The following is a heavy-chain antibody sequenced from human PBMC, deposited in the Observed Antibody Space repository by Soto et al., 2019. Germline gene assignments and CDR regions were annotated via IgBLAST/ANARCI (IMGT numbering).Heavy chain of an antibody. Sequence: SGPTLVNPTQTLTLTCTFSGFSLSTSGVGVGWIRQPPGKALEWLALIYWNDDKRYSPSLKSRLTITKDTSKNQVVLTMTNMDPVDTATYYCAHSASIKYDSSGYQPYYYYYGMDVWGQETTVTVSS. V-gene: IGHV2-5*01. CDR2: IYWNDDK. CDR3: AHSASIKYDSSGYQPYYYYYGMDV. D-gene: IGHD3-22*01. J-gene: IGHJ6*02. CDR1: GFSLSTSGVG.